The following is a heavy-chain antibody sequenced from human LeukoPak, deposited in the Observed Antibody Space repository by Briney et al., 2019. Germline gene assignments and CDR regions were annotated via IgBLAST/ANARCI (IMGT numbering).Heavy chain of an antibody. Sequence: SETLSLTCSVSGGSISSSNYYWGWIRQPPGKGLEWIGSIYYSGSTSYNPSLKSRVTISVDTSNNQFSLKLSSVTAADTAVYYCARHVGTVTTGFDYWGQGTLVTASS. CDR3: ARHVGTVTTGFDY. CDR2: IYYSGST. D-gene: IGHD4-17*01. V-gene: IGHV4-39*01. J-gene: IGHJ4*02. CDR1: GGSISSSNYY.